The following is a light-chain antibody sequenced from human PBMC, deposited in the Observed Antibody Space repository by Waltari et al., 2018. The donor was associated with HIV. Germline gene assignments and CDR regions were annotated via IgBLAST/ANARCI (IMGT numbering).Light chain of an antibody. Sequence: QSALPQPASVSGSPGQSITLSCTRPSSDVGGSNSVSWYQQHPGTAPKLMIYDVPHRPSGVSNRFSGSKSGNTASLTISGLQAEDEADYYCCSYAGSSTFAVFGGGTKLTVL. CDR2: DVP. J-gene: IGLJ2*01. CDR1: SSDVGGSNS. CDR3: CSYAGSSTFAV. V-gene: IGLV2-23*02.